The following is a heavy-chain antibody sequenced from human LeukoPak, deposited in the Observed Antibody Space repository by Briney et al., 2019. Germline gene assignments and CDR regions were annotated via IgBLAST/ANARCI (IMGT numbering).Heavy chain of an antibody. CDR1: GGSISSSSYY. D-gene: IGHD1-26*01. CDR2: IYYSGST. J-gene: IGHJ5*02. CDR3: ARHVPKLEWFDP. Sequence: SETLSLTCTISGGSISSSSYYWGWIRQPPGKGLEWIGSIYYSGSTYYNPSLKSRVTISVDTSKNQFSLKLSSVTAADTAVYYCARHVPKLEWFDPWGQGTLVTVSS. V-gene: IGHV4-39*01.